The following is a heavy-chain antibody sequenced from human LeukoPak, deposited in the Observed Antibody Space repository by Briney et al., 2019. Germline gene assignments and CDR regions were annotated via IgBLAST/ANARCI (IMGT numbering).Heavy chain of an antibody. J-gene: IGHJ4*02. CDR3: AREWDYYAF. CDR2: INPKSGDT. CDR1: VYTFTDYY. V-gene: IGHV1-2*02. Sequence: ASVKVSCKASVYTFTDYYMHWVRQAPGQGLEWMGWINPKSGDTRYAQKFQGRVTMTRDTSITTAYMDLSSLRSDDTAVYYCAREWDYYAFWGQGTLVTVSS.